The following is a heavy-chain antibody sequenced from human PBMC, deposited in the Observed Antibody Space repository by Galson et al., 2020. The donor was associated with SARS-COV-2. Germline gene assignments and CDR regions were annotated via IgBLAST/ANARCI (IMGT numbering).Heavy chain of an antibody. CDR3: ARGKRRYFDWPRYFDY. J-gene: IGHJ4*02. V-gene: IGHV4-34*01. CDR1: GGSFSGYY. CDR2: INHSGST. Sequence: SETLSLTCAVYGGSFSGYYWSWIRQPPGKGLEWIGEINHSGSTNYNPSLKSRVTISVDTSKNQFSLKLSSVTAADTAVYYCARGKRRYFDWPRYFDYWGQGTLVTVSS. D-gene: IGHD3-9*01.